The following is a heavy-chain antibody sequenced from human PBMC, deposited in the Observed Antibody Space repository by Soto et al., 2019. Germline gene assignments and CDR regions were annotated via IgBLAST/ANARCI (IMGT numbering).Heavy chain of an antibody. D-gene: IGHD3-22*01. CDR3: ARVGCRYYDSSSYCYYYYGMDV. J-gene: IGHJ6*02. Sequence: GGSLRLSCAASGFTFSGYSLYWVRLGPGQGLGWVSYISSSSSTIYYADSVKGRFTISRDNAKNSLYLQMNSLRDEDTAVYYCARVGCRYYDSSSYCYYYYGMDVWGQGTTVTVSS. CDR1: GFTFSGYS. CDR2: ISSSSSTI. V-gene: IGHV3-48*02.